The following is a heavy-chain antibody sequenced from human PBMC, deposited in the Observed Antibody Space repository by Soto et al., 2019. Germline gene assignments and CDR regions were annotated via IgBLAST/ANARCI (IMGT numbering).Heavy chain of an antibody. Sequence: SETLSLTCAVSGGSIKTDVWWSWIRRPPGKGLEWIGEIYQNGHTNYNPSLKSRLTMSVDKSKNQFSLMLTSVTAADTAMYYCERDAEVAGETDRFDYWGQGLLVTVSS. D-gene: IGHD5-12*01. J-gene: IGHJ4*02. CDR3: ERDAEVAGETDRFDY. CDR1: GGSIKTDVW. CDR2: IYQNGHT. V-gene: IGHV4-4*02.